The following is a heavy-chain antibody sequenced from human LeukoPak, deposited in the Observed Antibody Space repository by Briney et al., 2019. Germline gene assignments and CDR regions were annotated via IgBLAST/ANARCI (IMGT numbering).Heavy chain of an antibody. V-gene: IGHV3-48*04. CDR3: ARSIAVTGARACYFDY. D-gene: IGHD6-19*01. Sequence: GGSLRLSCAASGFTFSSYGMHWVRQAPGKGLEWVSYISSSGSTIYYADSVKGRFTISRDNAKNSLFLQMNSLSAEDTAVYYCARSIAVTGARACYFDYWGQGTLVTVSS. CDR2: ISSSGSTI. CDR1: GFTFSSYG. J-gene: IGHJ4*02.